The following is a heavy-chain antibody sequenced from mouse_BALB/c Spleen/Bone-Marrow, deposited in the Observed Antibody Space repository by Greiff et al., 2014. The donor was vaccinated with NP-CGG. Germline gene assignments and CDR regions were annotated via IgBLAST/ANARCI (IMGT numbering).Heavy chain of an antibody. CDR3: ARGEDYGRGSWFAY. V-gene: IGHV1-20*02. CDR2: INPYNGDT. J-gene: IGHJ3*01. CDR1: GYSFTGYF. D-gene: IGHD2-4*01. Sequence: DVKLQESGPELVKPRASVKISCKASGYSFTGYFMNWVMQSHGKSLEWIGRINPYNGDTFYNQKFKGKATLTVDKSSSTAHMELRSLASEDSAVYYCARGEDYGRGSWFAYWGQGTLVTVPA.